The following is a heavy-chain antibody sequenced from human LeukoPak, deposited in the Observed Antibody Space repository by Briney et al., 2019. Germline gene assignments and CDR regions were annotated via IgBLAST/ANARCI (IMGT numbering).Heavy chain of an antibody. CDR1: GFTFDDYG. CDR3: AGDAGQLLSYYYYYMDV. CDR2: INWNGGST. J-gene: IGHJ6*03. D-gene: IGHD2-2*01. Sequence: GGSLRLSCAASGFTFDDYGMSWVRQAPGKGLEWVSGINWNGGSTGYADSVKGRFTISRDNAKNSLYLRMNSLRAEDTALYYCAGDAGQLLSYYYYYMDVWGKGTTVTVSS. V-gene: IGHV3-20*04.